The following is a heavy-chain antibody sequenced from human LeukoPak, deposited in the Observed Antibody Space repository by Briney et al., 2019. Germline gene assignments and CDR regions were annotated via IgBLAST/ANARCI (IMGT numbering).Heavy chain of an antibody. CDR1: GGSISSSSYY. V-gene: IGHV4-39*01. CDR2: IYYSGST. J-gene: IGHJ3*01. D-gene: IGHD6-6*01. Sequence: SETLSLTCTVSGGSISSSSYYWGWIRQPPGKGLEWIGSIYYSGSTYYNPSLKSRVTISVDTSKNQFSLKLSSVTAAGTAVYYCASFGSSSSQTADAFDFWGQGTMVTVSS. CDR3: ASFGSSSSQTADAFDF.